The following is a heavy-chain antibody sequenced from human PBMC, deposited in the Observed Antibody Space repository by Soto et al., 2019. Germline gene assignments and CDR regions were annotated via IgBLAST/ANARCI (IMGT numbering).Heavy chain of an antibody. V-gene: IGHV1-18*01. CDR2: INGYNGNT. Sequence: QVQLVQSGGEVKKPGASVKVSCKASGYTFSNYGVNWVRQAPGQGLEWMGWINGYNGNTKYAQKDKGRVPMPTSTHRSKAYRKLRLLTSDATAVYYCARGSSPVHFDPWGHEPPVTVPP. J-gene: IGHJ5*02. CDR3: ARGSSPVHFDP. CDR1: GYTFSNYG. D-gene: IGHD6-13*01.